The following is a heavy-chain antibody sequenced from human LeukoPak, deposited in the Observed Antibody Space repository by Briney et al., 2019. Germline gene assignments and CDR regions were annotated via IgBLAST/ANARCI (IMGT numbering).Heavy chain of an antibody. CDR3: ARMVIRAYCSGGSCYEHAFDV. Sequence: PSETPSLTCTVSGGSISTYSWSWIRQPPGKGLEWIGYIYHSGSTNQNPSLKSRVTISVDTSENQFSLKLTSVTAADTAVYYCARMVIRAYCSGGSCYEHAFDVWGQGTMVTVSS. V-gene: IGHV4-59*08. CDR1: GGSISTYS. D-gene: IGHD2-15*01. J-gene: IGHJ3*01. CDR2: IYHSGST.